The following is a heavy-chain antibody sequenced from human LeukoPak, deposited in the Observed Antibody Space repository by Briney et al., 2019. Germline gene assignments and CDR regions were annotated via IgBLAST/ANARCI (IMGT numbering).Heavy chain of an antibody. D-gene: IGHD6-6*01. CDR1: GGSISSRSHY. CDR3: VRHTRLPNSFDI. Sequence: PSETLSLTCTVSGGSISSRSHYWGWIRQPPGKGLEWIGSTDFSGSTYYNLSLKSRVTMSVDTSKNQFSLELTSETAADTAVYHCVRHTRLPNSFDIWGQGTMVTVSS. J-gene: IGHJ3*02. CDR2: TDFSGST. V-gene: IGHV4-39*01.